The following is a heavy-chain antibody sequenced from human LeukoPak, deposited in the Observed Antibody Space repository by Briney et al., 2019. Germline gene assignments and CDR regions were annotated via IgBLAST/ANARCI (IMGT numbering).Heavy chain of an antibody. Sequence: SETLSLTCAVYGGSFSGYYWSWLRQPPGKGLEWIGEINHSGSTNYNPSLKSRVTISVDTSKNQFSLKLSSVTAADTAVYYCARAREPPYYDFWSGYSSFDYWGQGTLVTVSS. J-gene: IGHJ4*02. CDR1: GGSFSGYY. CDR2: INHSGST. D-gene: IGHD3-3*01. CDR3: ARAREPPYYDFWSGYSSFDY. V-gene: IGHV4-34*01.